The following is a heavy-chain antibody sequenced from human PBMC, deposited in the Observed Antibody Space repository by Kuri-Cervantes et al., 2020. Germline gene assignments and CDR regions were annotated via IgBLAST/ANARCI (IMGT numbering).Heavy chain of an antibody. CDR2: IYYSGST. CDR1: GGSISSYY. D-gene: IGHD3-10*01. V-gene: IGHV4-59*12. Sequence: GSLRLSCTVSGGSISSYYWSWIRQPPGKGLEWIGYIYYSGSTYYNPSLKSRVTISVDTSKNQFSLKLSSVTAADTAVYYCARGFQMVRGAYLRGRPYFQHWGQGTLVTVSS. J-gene: IGHJ1*01. CDR3: ARGFQMVRGAYLRGRPYFQH.